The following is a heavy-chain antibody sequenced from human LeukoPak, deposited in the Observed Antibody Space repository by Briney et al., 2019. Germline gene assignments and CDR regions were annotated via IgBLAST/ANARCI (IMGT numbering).Heavy chain of an antibody. V-gene: IGHV4-39*01. Sequence: SETLSLTCTVSGGAISSSSYYWGSIRQPPGKGLEWIGSINYSENIYYNPSLNSRVTISVDTSKTQFSLKLSSVTAADTAVYYCARLSDYWGQGTLVTVSS. CDR3: ARLSDY. CDR2: INYSENI. CDR1: GGAISSSSYY. J-gene: IGHJ4*02.